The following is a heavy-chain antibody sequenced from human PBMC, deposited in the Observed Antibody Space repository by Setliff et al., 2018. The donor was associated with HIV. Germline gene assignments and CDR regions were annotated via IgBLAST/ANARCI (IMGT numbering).Heavy chain of an antibody. V-gene: IGHV1-18*01. Sequence: ASVKVSCKASGYTFTSYGISWVRQAPGQGLEWMGWISAYNGNTNYAQKLQGRVTMTTDTSTSTAYRELRSLRSDDTAVYYCARDGGDLWGAKWGFDIWGQGTMVTVSS. J-gene: IGHJ3*02. D-gene: IGHD3-16*01. CDR1: GYTFTSYG. CDR3: ARDGGDLWGAKWGFDI. CDR2: ISAYNGNT.